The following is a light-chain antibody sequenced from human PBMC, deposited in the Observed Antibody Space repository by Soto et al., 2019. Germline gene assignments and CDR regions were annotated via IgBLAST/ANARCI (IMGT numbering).Light chain of an antibody. CDR2: GAS. CDR1: QDIRND. CDR3: LQDYNFPQT. V-gene: IGKV1-6*01. Sequence: IRVAQSPPSLSASVGDTVTITCRASQDIRNDLGWYQQKPGRAPKLLIYGASNLQSGVPSRFSGSVSGTDFTLTISSLQPEDFATYYCLQDYNFPQTFGQGPKVDIK. J-gene: IGKJ1*01.